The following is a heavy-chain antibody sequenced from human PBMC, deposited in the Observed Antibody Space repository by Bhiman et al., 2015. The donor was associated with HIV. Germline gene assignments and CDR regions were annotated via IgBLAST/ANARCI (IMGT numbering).Heavy chain of an antibody. Sequence: EVHLVESGGGLVQPGGSLRLSCAASGFSFSDHWMDWVRQAPGKGLELIGRAKTRTENHFTEYAASVEGRFTIARDDSKNSVYLQMNSLKTEDTAVYYCCDVGAGYWGQGTLVTVSS. V-gene: IGHV3-72*01. CDR2: AKTRTENHFT. CDR3: CDVGAGY. D-gene: IGHD1-26*01. CDR1: GFSFSDHW. J-gene: IGHJ4*02.